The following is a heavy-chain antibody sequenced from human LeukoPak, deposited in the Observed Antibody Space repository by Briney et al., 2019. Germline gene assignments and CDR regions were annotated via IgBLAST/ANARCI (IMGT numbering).Heavy chain of an antibody. Sequence: GGSLTLSCAAAGFTFDDYAMHWVRQAPGKGLEWVSLIIGDGGSTYYADPVKGRFTNSRDNSKNSLYLQRNSMRTEDTALYYCAKVYYYASSGQDAEYFQHWGQGTLVTVSS. CDR1: GFTFDDYA. D-gene: IGHD3-22*01. V-gene: IGHV3-43*02. J-gene: IGHJ1*01. CDR3: AKVYYYASSGQDAEYFQH. CDR2: IIGDGGST.